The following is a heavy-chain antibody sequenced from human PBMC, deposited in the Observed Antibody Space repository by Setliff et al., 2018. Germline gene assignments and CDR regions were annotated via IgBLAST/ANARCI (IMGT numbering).Heavy chain of an antibody. CDR2: ISSSGSTI. D-gene: IGHD2-15*01. Sequence: GGSLRLSCAASGFTFSDYYMSWIRQAPGKGLEWVSYISSSGSTIYYADSVKGRFTISRDNSKNTLFLQMSSLRAADTAVYYCARENGYCSGGACYFMFDYWGQGTLVTVSS. V-gene: IGHV3-11*01. J-gene: IGHJ4*02. CDR1: GFTFSDYY. CDR3: ARENGYCSGGACYFMFDY.